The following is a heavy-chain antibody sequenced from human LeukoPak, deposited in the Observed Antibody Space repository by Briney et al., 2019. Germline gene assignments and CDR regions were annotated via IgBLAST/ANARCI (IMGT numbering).Heavy chain of an antibody. Sequence: SSETLSLTCTVSGGSVSSGSYYWSWIRQPPGKGLEWIGEIYHGGSTNYNPSLKSRVTISVDKSKNQFSLKLSSVTAADTAVYYCARSQSDFWTGNSGIFDYWGQGTLVTVSS. D-gene: IGHD3/OR15-3a*01. CDR1: GGSVSSGSYY. CDR3: ARSQSDFWTGNSGIFDY. V-gene: IGHV4-61*01. CDR2: IYHGGST. J-gene: IGHJ4*02.